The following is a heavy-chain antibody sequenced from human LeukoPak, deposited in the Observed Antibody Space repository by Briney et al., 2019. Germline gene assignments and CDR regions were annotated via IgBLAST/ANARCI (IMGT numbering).Heavy chain of an antibody. Sequence: GGSLRLSCAASGFTFSSYSMNWVRQAPGKGLAWVSYISSSSSTIYYADSVKGRFTISRDNAMDSLYLQMNSLRAEDTAVYYCARSEGDSTATPLDYWGQGTLVTVSS. D-gene: IGHD6-13*01. J-gene: IGHJ4*02. CDR1: GFTFSSYS. CDR3: ARSEGDSTATPLDY. V-gene: IGHV3-48*01. CDR2: ISSSSSTI.